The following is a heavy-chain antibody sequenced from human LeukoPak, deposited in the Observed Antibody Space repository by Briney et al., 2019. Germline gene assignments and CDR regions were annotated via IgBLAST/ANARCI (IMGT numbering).Heavy chain of an antibody. CDR3: ARAASDFWSGYYYYYMDV. D-gene: IGHD3-3*01. Sequence: SETLSLTCTVSGGSVSSGSYYWSWIRQPPGKGLEWIGYIYYSGSTNYNPSLKSRVTISVDTSKDQFSLKLSSVTAADTAVYYCARAASDFWSGYYYYYMDVWGKGTTVTVSS. V-gene: IGHV4-61*01. CDR2: IYYSGST. J-gene: IGHJ6*03. CDR1: GGSVSSGSYY.